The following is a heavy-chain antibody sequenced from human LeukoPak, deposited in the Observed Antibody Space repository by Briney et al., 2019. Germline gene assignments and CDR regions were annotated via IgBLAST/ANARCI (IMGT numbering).Heavy chain of an antibody. Sequence: GGSLRLFCAVSGFTFSREAMSWVRQAPGKGLEGVGDISNSGSRTYKADAEKGRVTFSRHNSKNKLYLQMKSPKAEDTDVYHCAKEGDGSYVAYWGQGTLVTVSS. V-gene: IGHV3-23*01. J-gene: IGHJ4*02. CDR2: ISNSGSRT. CDR1: GFTFSREA. D-gene: IGHD1-26*01. CDR3: AKEGDGSYVAY.